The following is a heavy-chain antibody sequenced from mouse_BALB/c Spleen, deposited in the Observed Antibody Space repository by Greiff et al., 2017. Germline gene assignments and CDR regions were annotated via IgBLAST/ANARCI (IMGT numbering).Heavy chain of an antibody. CDR2: IDPYNGGT. J-gene: IGHJ3*01. Sequence: EVQVVESGPELVKPGASVKVSCKASGYAFTSYNMYWVKQSHGKSLEWIGYIDPYNGGTSYNQKFKGKATLTVDKSSSTAYMHLNSLTSEDSAVYYCARALITTVVADYWGQGTLVTVSA. V-gene: IGHV1S135*01. CDR3: ARALITTVVADY. D-gene: IGHD1-1*01. CDR1: GYAFTSYN.